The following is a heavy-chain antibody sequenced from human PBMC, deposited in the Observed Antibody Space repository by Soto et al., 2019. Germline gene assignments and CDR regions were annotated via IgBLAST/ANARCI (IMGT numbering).Heavy chain of an antibody. D-gene: IGHD2-2*01. CDR3: ARGYCSSTTCYIWDNWFDP. V-gene: IGHV4-59*01. CDR1: GGSIIRYY. CDR2: IYYSGRT. J-gene: IGHJ5*02. Sequence: PSETLSLTCTVSGGSIIRYYWSWILQPPGKGLEWIGYIYYSGRTNYNPSLKSRVTISVDTPKNQFSLKLSSVTAADTAVYYCARGYCSSTTCYIWDNWFDPWGQGTLVTVSS.